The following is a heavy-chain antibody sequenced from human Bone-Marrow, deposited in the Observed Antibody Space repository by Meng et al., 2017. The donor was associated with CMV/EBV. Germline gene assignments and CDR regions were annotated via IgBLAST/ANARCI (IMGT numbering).Heavy chain of an antibody. CDR3: AILQVRRVWFDP. CDR2: IYYSGST. V-gene: IGHV4-39*01. J-gene: IGHJ5*02. Sequence: SETLSLTCTVSGGSISSSSYYWGWIRQPPGKGLEWIGSIYYSGSTYYNPSLKSRVTISVDTSKNQISLKLSSVTAADTAVYYCAILQVRRVWFDPWGQGTLVTVSS. CDR1: GGSISSSSYY. D-gene: IGHD2-2*01.